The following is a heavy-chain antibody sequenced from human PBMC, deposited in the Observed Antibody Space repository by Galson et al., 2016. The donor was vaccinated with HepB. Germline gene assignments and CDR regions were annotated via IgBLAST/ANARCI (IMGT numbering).Heavy chain of an antibody. CDR2: IFPADSET. CDR1: GYSFTSHW. CDR3: ARLSPTVTSGSTMDV. D-gene: IGHD4-17*01. V-gene: IGHV5-51*01. J-gene: IGHJ6*02. Sequence: QSGAEVKKPGESLKISCKGSGYSFTSHWVGWVRQTPGKGLEWMGIIFPADSETRYSPSFQGHVTISADRATSTAYLQWSRLKASDSAMYFCARLSPTVTSGSTMDVWGHGTTVTVSS.